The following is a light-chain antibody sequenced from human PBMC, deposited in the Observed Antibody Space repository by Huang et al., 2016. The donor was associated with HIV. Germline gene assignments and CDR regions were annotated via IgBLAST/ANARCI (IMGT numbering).Light chain of an antibody. CDR2: AAS. V-gene: IGKV1-39*01. J-gene: IGKJ1*01. CDR1: QSITTY. Sequence: IQMTQSPSSLPAFVGDSVTITFRSSQSITTYLNWYQQKIGESPKRLIYAASSLQSGVPLRVGGSGSGTNFSLTITNLQSEDFAVYYCQQSYSIPWTFGQGSRVEI. CDR3: QQSYSIPWT.